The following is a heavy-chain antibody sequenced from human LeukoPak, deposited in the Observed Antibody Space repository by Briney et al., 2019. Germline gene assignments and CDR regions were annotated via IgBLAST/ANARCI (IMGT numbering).Heavy chain of an antibody. J-gene: IGHJ4*02. CDR3: ARGKWELPYDY. V-gene: IGHV1-8*03. D-gene: IGHD1-26*01. CDR1: GYTFTSYD. CDR2: MNPNSGNT. Sequence: GASVKVSCKASGYTFTSYDINWVRQATGQGLEWMGWMNPNSGNTGYAQKFQGRVTITRNTSISTAYMELSSPRSEDTAVYYCARGKWELPYDYWGQGTLVTVSS.